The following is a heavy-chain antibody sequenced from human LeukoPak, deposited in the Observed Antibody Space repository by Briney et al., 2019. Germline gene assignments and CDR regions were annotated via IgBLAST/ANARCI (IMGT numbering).Heavy chain of an antibody. Sequence: ASVKVSCKASGYTFTGYYMHWVRQAPGQGLEWMGWINPNSGGTNYAQKFQGRVTMTRDTSISTAYMELSRLRSDDTAVYYCAMCSMAAVSDAFDIWGQGTMVTVSS. D-gene: IGHD6-6*01. CDR2: INPNSGGT. CDR1: GYTFTGYY. CDR3: AMCSMAAVSDAFDI. V-gene: IGHV1-2*02. J-gene: IGHJ3*02.